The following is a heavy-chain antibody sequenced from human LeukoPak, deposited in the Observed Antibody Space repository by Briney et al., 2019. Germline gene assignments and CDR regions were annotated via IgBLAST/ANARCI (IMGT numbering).Heavy chain of an antibody. Sequence: GGSLRLSCAVSGFTLSGYWMYWVRQSPGKGLAWVSRINTDGSTTTYADTVKGRFTVSRDNAKNTLYLQMDSLRVDDTAVYYCARVGVGATFDYWGQGTLVTVSS. CDR1: GFTLSGYW. J-gene: IGHJ4*02. D-gene: IGHD1-26*01. CDR2: INTDGSTT. V-gene: IGHV3-74*01. CDR3: ARVGVGATFDY.